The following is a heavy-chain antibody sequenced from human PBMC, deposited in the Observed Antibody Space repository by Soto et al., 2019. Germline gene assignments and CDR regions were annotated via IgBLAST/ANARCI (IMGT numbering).Heavy chain of an antibody. Sequence: GASVKVSCKASGYSFTTHGISWVRRVPEHGREWMGWISAYNGDTHYVQRFQGRLTMTTDTSTSTAYMELRSLTSDDTAVYYCARDPPFSGILRGTPLMDVWGQGTTVTVSS. V-gene: IGHV1-18*04. CDR2: ISAYNGDT. CDR1: GYSFTTHG. J-gene: IGHJ6*02. CDR3: ARDPPFSGILRGTPLMDV. D-gene: IGHD4-17*01.